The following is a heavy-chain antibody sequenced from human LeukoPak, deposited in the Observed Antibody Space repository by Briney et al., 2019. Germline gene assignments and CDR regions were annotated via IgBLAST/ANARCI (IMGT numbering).Heavy chain of an antibody. Sequence: GGSLRLSCVASGFIVSSNCMSWVRQAPGKGLEWVANIKQDGSEKYYVDSVKGRFTISRDNAKNSLYLQMNSLRAEDTAVYYCARVLSIAAPSYYYYYMDVWGKGTTVTVSS. D-gene: IGHD6-6*01. CDR2: IKQDGSEK. V-gene: IGHV3-7*01. J-gene: IGHJ6*03. CDR3: ARVLSIAAPSYYYYYMDV. CDR1: GFIVSSNC.